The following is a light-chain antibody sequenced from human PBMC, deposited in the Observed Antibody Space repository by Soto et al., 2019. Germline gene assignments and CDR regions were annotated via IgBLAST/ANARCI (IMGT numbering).Light chain of an antibody. V-gene: IGKV1-39*01. CDR2: ATS. CDR1: QSIASF. J-gene: IGKJ2*01. Sequence: DVQMTQSPSSLSASVGDRVTITCRASQSIASFLNWYQQRPGTAPKLLIYATSNLESGVPSRFSGRGSATDFTLSINSLHPEDFATYFCQQTYTMPVTFGQGTRLEMK. CDR3: QQTYTMPVT.